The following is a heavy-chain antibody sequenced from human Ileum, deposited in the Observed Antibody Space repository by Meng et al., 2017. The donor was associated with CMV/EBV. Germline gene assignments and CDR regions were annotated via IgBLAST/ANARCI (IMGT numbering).Heavy chain of an antibody. J-gene: IGHJ4*02. Sequence: VQRWESGGGLIQTWGSLRISCAASGFTVSGNHMSWARQAPGKGLEWVSDINSDGYTSYIDSVKGRFTISRDNSKNTVYFQMNSLRAEDTAIYYCARASPGYGGFPDWGQGTLVTVS. CDR1: GFTVSGNH. CDR2: INSDGYT. CDR3: ARASPGYGGFPD. V-gene: IGHV3-53*01. D-gene: IGHD5-12*01.